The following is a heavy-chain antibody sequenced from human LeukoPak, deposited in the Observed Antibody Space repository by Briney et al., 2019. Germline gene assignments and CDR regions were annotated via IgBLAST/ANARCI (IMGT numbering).Heavy chain of an antibody. J-gene: IGHJ2*01. V-gene: IGHV4-39*07. D-gene: IGHD6-19*01. CDR3: ASKQWLLPQGSWYFDL. CDR2: IYYSGST. CDR1: GGSISSSSYY. Sequence: SETLSLTCTVSGGSISSSSYYWGWIRQPPGKGLEWIGSIYYSGSTYYNPSLKSRVTISVDTSKNQFSLKLSSVTAADTAVYYCASKQWLLPQGSWYFDLWGRGTLVTVSS.